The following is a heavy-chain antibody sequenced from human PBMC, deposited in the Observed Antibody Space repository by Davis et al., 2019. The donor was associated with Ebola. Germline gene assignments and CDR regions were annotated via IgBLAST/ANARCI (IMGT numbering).Heavy chain of an antibody. CDR2: ISYDGNKE. CDR1: GFNFNSNG. J-gene: IGHJ4*02. Sequence: GGSLRLSCVASGFNFNSNGMHWVRQAPGKGLEWVASISYDGNKEYYADSGRGRFTISRDSSKNTVYLQMDSLRIDDTALYFCVRDGVIILTAFYGDVYWGQGTPVTVSS. CDR3: VRDGVIILTAFYGDVY. V-gene: IGHV3-30*19. D-gene: IGHD3-3*01.